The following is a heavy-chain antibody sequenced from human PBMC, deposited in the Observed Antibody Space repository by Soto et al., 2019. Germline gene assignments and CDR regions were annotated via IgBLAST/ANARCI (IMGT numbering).Heavy chain of an antibody. J-gene: IGHJ4*02. CDR3: ASDPDVDIVATIHY. CDR2: ISDRGST. V-gene: IGHV4-4*08. Sequence: PSETLSLTCTVSGGSVSSSYWSWIRQPPGKGLEWIGQISDRGSTYYNSSLWSRVTISVDTSKNQFSLKLSSVTAADTALYYCASDPDVDIVATIHYWGQGTLVTVSS. CDR1: GGSVSSSY. D-gene: IGHD5-12*01.